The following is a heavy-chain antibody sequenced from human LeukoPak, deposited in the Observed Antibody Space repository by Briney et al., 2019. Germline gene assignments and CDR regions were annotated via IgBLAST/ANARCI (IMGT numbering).Heavy chain of an antibody. CDR2: ISGSGGTT. D-gene: IGHD2-2*01. CDR1: GFTFSAFE. Sequence: PGGSLRLSCAASGFTFSAFEMNWVRQAPGKGLEWVSYISGSGGTTLYADSVKGRFTISRDNDKNSLYLQMNSLRVEDTAVYYCVRVYCSSTSCSDYFDYWGQGSLVTVSS. J-gene: IGHJ4*02. CDR3: VRVYCSSTSCSDYFDY. V-gene: IGHV3-48*03.